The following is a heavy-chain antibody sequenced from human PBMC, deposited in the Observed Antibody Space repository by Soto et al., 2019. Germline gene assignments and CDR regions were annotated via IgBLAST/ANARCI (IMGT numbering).Heavy chain of an antibody. V-gene: IGHV4-39*07. J-gene: IGHJ6*02. CDR3: AQARGTYFWSGSIYYYYGMDV. CDR1: GDSISNSGNY. CDR2: MDYSGDT. Sequence: PSETLSLTCSVSGDSISNSGNYWGWIRRPPGKGLEWIGTMDYSGDTSYNPSLKSRVTISVDTSKNQFSLKLSSVTAADTAVYYCAQARGTYFWSGSIYYYYGMDVWGQGTMVTVSS. D-gene: IGHD3-3*01.